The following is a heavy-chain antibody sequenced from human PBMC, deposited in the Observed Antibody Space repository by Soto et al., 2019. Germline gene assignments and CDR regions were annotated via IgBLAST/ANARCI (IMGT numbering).Heavy chain of an antibody. D-gene: IGHD6-6*01. CDR3: ASSVAAPSSQFDY. Sequence: QMQLVQSGAEVKKTGSSVKVSCKASGYTFTYRYLHWVRQAPGQALEWMGWITPFNGNTNYAQKFQDRVTITRDRSMSTAYKELSRLRSEDTAMYYCASSVAAPSSQFDYWGQGTLVTVSS. CDR2: ITPFNGNT. CDR1: GYTFTYRY. J-gene: IGHJ4*02. V-gene: IGHV1-45*02.